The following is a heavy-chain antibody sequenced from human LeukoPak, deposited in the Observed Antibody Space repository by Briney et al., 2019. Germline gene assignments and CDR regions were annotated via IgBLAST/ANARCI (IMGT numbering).Heavy chain of an antibody. D-gene: IGHD3-22*01. CDR3: AKDREWGIVVVSYYFDY. Sequence: GGSLLLSCAASGFTFSSYARSWVRQAPGKGLEWVSAMSGSGGSTYYADSVKGLFTISRDNSKNTLYLQMNSLRAEDTAVYYCAKDREWGIVVVSYYFDYWGQGTLVTVSS. V-gene: IGHV3-23*01. CDR1: GFTFSSYA. CDR2: MSGSGGST. J-gene: IGHJ4*02.